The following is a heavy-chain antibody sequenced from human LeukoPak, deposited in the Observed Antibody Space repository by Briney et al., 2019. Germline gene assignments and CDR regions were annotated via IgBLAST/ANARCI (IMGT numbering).Heavy chain of an antibody. CDR1: GYTFTIYE. J-gene: IGHJ5*02. Sequence: GDSVKVSCKASGYTFTIYEFNWVRQAPGQGLEWLGYISPDTGNKGYAQKFQGRVTMTRDTSISTTYMELSSLTSEDTAVYYCARGPRFDPWGQGTLVTVSS. V-gene: IGHV1-8*01. CDR2: ISPDTGNK. CDR3: ARGPRFDP.